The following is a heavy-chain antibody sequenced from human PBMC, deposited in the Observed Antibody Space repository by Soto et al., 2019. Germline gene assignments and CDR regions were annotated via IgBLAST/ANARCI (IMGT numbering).Heavy chain of an antibody. Sequence: QLQLQESGPGLVKPSETLSLTCTVSGGSISSSSYYWGWIRQPPGKGLEWIGSIYYSGSTYYNPSLKSRVTISVDTSKNQFSLKLSSVTAADTAVYYCARHHRAEYSGYDSAFDIWGQGTMVTVSS. CDR3: ARHHRAEYSGYDSAFDI. V-gene: IGHV4-39*01. D-gene: IGHD5-12*01. J-gene: IGHJ3*02. CDR1: GGSISSSSYY. CDR2: IYYSGST.